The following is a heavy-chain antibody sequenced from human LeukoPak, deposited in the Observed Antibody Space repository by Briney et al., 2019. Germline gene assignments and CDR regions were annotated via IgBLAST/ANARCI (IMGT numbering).Heavy chain of an antibody. CDR2: IYYSGST. CDR3: ARGGSIVGTTPHDTFDI. J-gene: IGHJ3*02. CDR1: GGSISSYY. V-gene: IGHV4-59*08. D-gene: IGHD1-26*01. Sequence: KPSETLSLTCTVSGGSISSYYWSWIRQPPGKGLEWIGYIYYSGSTNYNPSLKSRVAISVDTSKNQFSLKLSSVTAADTAVYYCARGGSIVGTTPHDTFDIWGQGTVVTVSS.